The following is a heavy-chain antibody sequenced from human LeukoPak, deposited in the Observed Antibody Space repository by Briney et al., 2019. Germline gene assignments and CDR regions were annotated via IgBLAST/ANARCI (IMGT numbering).Heavy chain of an antibody. CDR1: GGSISSYY. V-gene: IGHV4-59*08. J-gene: IGHJ6*02. Sequence: SETLSLTCTVSGGSISSYYWSWIRQPPGKGLEWIGYIYYRGSTNYNPSLKSRVTISVDTSKNQFSLKLSSVTAADTAVYYCARLLPSSGWPSYYNYDMDVWGQGTTVTVSS. CDR3: ARLLPSSGWPSYYNYDMDV. D-gene: IGHD6-19*01. CDR2: IYYRGST.